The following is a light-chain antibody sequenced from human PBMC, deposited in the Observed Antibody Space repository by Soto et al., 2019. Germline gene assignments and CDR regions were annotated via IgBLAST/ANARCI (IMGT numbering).Light chain of an antibody. CDR2: EGS. CDR3: CSYAGSSTWV. Sequence: SISCTRTSSDVGSYNLVSWYQQHPGKAPKLMIYEGSKRPSGVSNRFSGSKSGNTASLTISGLQAEDEADYYCCSYAGSSTWVFGGGTKVTVL. J-gene: IGLJ2*01. V-gene: IGLV2-23*01. CDR1: SSDVGSYNL.